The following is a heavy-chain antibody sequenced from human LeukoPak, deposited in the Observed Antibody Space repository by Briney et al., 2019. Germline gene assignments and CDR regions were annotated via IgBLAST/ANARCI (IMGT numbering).Heavy chain of an antibody. CDR3: ARDSKWTKSSYMDV. CDR2: IWYDGSNK. V-gene: IGHV3-33*01. Sequence: GGSLRLSCAASGFTFSSYGMHWVRQAPGKGLEWVAVIWYDGSNKYYADSVKGRFTISRDNSKNTLYLQMNSLRAEDTAVYYCARDSKWTKSSYMDVWGKGTTVTVSS. CDR1: GFTFSSYG. D-gene: IGHD1-26*01. J-gene: IGHJ6*03.